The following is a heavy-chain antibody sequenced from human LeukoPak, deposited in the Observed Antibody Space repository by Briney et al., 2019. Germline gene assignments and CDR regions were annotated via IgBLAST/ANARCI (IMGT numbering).Heavy chain of an antibody. Sequence: GGSLRLSCAASGFTFSSYTMQWVRQAPGKGLEWVSYISSSGSTIYYADSVKGRFTISRDNAKSSVYLQMNSLRAEDTAVYYCARLEGGDDWYYFDSWGQGTLVTVSS. CDR3: ARLEGGDDWYYFDS. J-gene: IGHJ4*02. CDR1: GFTFSSYT. CDR2: ISSSGSTI. D-gene: IGHD3-9*01. V-gene: IGHV3-48*04.